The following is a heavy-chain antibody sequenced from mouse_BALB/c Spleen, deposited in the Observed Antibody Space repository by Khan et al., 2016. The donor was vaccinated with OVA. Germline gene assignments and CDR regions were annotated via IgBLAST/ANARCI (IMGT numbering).Heavy chain of an antibody. J-gene: IGHJ3*01. D-gene: IGHD2-14*01. CDR2: INPSNGYT. V-gene: IGHV1-4*01. CDR3: VRDGDYYRNDGWFAY. CDR1: GYTFTSYT. Sequence: QVQLQQSGAELARPGASVKMSCKASGYTFTSYTIHWIKLRPGQGLAWIGYINPSNGYTNYNQKFKDKATLTADKSSTTAYMQLSSLTSDDSAVYNCVRDGDYYRNDGWFAYWGQGTLVTVSA.